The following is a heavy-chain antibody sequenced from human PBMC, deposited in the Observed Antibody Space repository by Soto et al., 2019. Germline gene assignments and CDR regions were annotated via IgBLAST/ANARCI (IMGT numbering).Heavy chain of an antibody. V-gene: IGHV1-3*01. Sequence: GASVKVSGKAAGYTFTTYALHWVRQAPGQRLEWMGWINVGSGNTQYSQRFQGRVTITRDTSARTAYMELSSLRSEDTDVYYCTRASLGSTLLLDPWGQGTLVTVSS. D-gene: IGHD3-10*01. CDR3: TRASLGSTLLLDP. CDR1: GYTFTTYA. J-gene: IGHJ5*02. CDR2: INVGSGNT.